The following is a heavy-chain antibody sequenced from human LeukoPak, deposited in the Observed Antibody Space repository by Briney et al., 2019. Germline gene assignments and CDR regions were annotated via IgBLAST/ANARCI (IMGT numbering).Heavy chain of an antibody. CDR3: AKDMGSGWDFIDY. Sequence: GGSLRLSCAASGFTFSSYGMRWVRQAPGKGLEWVSAISGSGGSTYYADSVKGRFTISRDNAKNSLYLQMNSLRAEDTALYYCAKDMGSGWDFIDYWGQGTLVTVSS. V-gene: IGHV3-23*01. CDR1: GFTFSSYG. D-gene: IGHD6-19*01. J-gene: IGHJ4*02. CDR2: ISGSGGST.